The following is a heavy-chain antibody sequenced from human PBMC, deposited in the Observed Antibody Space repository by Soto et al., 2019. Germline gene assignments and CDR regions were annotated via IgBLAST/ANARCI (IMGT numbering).Heavy chain of an antibody. CDR3: AREGPNGYYYFDY. CDR1: GGSFSGYY. CDR2: INHSGST. Sequence: SETLSLTCAVYGGSFSGYYWSWIRQPPGKGLEWIGEINHSGSTNYNPSLKSRVTISVDTSKNQFSLKLSSVTAADTAVYYCAREGPNGYYYFDYWGQGTLVTVSS. J-gene: IGHJ4*02. V-gene: IGHV4-34*01. D-gene: IGHD2-8*01.